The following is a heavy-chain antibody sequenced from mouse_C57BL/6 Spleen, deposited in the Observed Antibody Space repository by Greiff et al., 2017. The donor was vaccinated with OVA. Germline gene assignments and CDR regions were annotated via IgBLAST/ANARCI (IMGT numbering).Heavy chain of an antibody. CDR2: IWSGGST. V-gene: IGHV2-2*01. D-gene: IGHD1-1*01. CDR1: GFSLTSYG. J-gene: IGHJ1*03. Sequence: VQLVESGPGLVQPSQSLSITCTVSGFSLTSYGVHWVRQSPGKGLEWLGVIWSGGSTDYNAAFISRLSISKDNSKSQVFFKMNSLQADDTAIYYWARNGANYYGSSYWYFDVWGTGTTVTVSS. CDR3: ARNGANYYGSSYWYFDV.